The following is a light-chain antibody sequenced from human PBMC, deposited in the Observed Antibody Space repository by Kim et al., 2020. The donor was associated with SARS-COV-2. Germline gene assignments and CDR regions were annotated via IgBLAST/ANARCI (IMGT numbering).Light chain of an antibody. Sequence: QSVLTQPPSASGTPGQSVSIFCSGSGPNIGFNTVNWYQHLPGTAPKLVIYSNNQRPSGVPDRFSGSKSGTSASLAISGLQSEDEAEYYCSAWDDSLDDVLFGGGTKVTVL. CDR1: GPNIGFNT. CDR2: SNN. CDR3: SAWDDSLDDVL. J-gene: IGLJ3*02. V-gene: IGLV1-44*01.